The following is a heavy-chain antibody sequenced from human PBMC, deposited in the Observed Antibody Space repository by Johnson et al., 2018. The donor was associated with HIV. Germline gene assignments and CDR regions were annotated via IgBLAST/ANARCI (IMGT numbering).Heavy chain of an antibody. CDR2: IYSGGST. J-gene: IGHJ3*02. CDR1: GFTVSSSY. CDR3: AREAGAFDI. V-gene: IGHV3-66*01. Sequence: VQLVESGGGVVQPGRSLRLSCAASGFTVSSSYMSWVRQAPGKGLEWVSVIYSGGSTYYADSVKGRFTISRDNSKNTLYLQMNTLRAEDTAVYYCAREAGAFDIWGQGTTVTVSP.